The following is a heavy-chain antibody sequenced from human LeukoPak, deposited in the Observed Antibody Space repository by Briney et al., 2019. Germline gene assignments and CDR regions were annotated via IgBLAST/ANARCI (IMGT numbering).Heavy chain of an antibody. CDR1: GGSISNAAYY. Sequence: KPSQTLSLTCTVSGGSISNAAYYWSWIRQHPGKGLEWIGYIYHSGSTYYNPSLKSRVTISVDRSKNQFSLKLSSVTAADTAVYYCARATYGLYYFDYWGQGTLVTVSS. CDR3: ARATYGLYYFDY. CDR2: IYHSGST. J-gene: IGHJ4*02. D-gene: IGHD3-10*01. V-gene: IGHV4-31*03.